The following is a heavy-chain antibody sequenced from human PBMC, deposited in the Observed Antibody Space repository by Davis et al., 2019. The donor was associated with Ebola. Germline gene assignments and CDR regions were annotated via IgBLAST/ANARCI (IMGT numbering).Heavy chain of an antibody. Sequence: GESLKISCAASGFTFSSYWMHWVRQGPGTGLVWVSRINSDASRTTYADSVKGRFTISRDNSKNTLYLQMSSLRAEDTAVYYCVKAGGYSYGTRKDYFDYWGQGTLVTVSS. V-gene: IGHV3-74*03. D-gene: IGHD5-18*01. CDR1: GFTFSSYW. CDR2: INSDASRT. CDR3: VKAGGYSYGTRKDYFDY. J-gene: IGHJ4*02.